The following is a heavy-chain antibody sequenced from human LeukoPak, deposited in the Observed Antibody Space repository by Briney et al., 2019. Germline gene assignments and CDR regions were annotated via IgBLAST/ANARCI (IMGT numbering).Heavy chain of an antibody. CDR3: TTWELKYRQTVDY. Sequence: PGGSLRLSXAASGFTFSNAWMSWVRQAPGKGLEWVGRIKSKTDGGTTDYAAPVKGRFTISRDDSKNTLYLQMNSLKTEDTAVYYCTTWELKYRQTVDYWGQGTLVTVSS. V-gene: IGHV3-15*01. CDR2: IKSKTDGGTT. D-gene: IGHD1-26*01. CDR1: GFTFSNAW. J-gene: IGHJ4*02.